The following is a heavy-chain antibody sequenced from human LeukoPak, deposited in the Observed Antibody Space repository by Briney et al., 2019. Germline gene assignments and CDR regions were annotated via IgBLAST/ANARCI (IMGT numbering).Heavy chain of an antibody. J-gene: IGHJ4*02. CDR1: GGSISSYY. V-gene: IGHV4-59*01. D-gene: IGHD3-10*01. CDR3: ASAYYGPSTGYFDY. Sequence: PSGTLSLTCTVSGGSISSYYWSWIRQPPGKGLEWIGYIYYSGSTNYNPSLKSRVTISVDTSKNQFSLKLSSVTAADTAVYYCASAYYGPSTGYFDYWGEGTLLTASS. CDR2: IYYSGST.